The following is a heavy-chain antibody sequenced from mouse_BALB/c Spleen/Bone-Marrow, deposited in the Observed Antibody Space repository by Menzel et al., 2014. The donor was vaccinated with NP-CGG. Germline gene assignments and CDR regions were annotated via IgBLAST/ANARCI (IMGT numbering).Heavy chain of an antibody. CDR3: TRNWDDYFDY. CDR2: IDPETGGN. J-gene: IGHJ2*01. Sequence: QVQLQQSGAELVRPGASVTLSRKAPGYTFTDYEIHWVKQTPVHGLEWIGAIDPETGGNAYNQKFKGKATLTADKSSSTAYMELRSLTSEDSAVYYCTRNWDDYFDYWGQGTTLTVSS. CDR1: GYTFTDYE. V-gene: IGHV1-15*01. D-gene: IGHD4-1*01.